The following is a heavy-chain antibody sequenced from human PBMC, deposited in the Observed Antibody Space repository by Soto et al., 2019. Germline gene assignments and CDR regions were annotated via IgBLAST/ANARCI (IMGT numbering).Heavy chain of an antibody. CDR2: SYSSGGT. CDR1: GLNLVKYT. Sequence: GGSLILSCAAAGLNLVKYTMGWVRTAPGKGLEWVAESYSSGGTEYADSVKGRFTISRDNSKNTLFLQMNSLAVGDTAMYYCAISYSSGWSSYYYYGMDVWGQGTTVTVSS. V-gene: IGHV3-23*01. D-gene: IGHD6-19*01. CDR3: AISYSSGWSSYYYYGMDV. J-gene: IGHJ6*02.